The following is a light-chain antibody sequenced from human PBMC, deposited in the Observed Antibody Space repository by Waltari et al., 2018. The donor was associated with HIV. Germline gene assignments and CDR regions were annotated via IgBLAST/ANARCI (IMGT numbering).Light chain of an antibody. CDR1: SANIGTNT. CDR2: NTF. Sequence: HSVLTQPPSASGTPGQTVPISCSGSSANIGTNTVNWYQQLPGTAPKLLIYNTFQRPSGVPDRVSGSQSGTSASLAISGLQSEDEADYFCAAWDDYMEGHVFGGGTKVTIL. V-gene: IGLV1-44*01. J-gene: IGLJ2*01. CDR3: AAWDDYMEGHV.